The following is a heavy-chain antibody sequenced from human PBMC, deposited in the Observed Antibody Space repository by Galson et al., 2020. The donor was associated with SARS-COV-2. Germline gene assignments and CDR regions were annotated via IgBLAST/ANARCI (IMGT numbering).Heavy chain of an antibody. CDR1: GFTVSSNY. CDR2: IYSGGST. J-gene: IGHJ3*02. V-gene: IGHV3-66*01. CDR3: ARDERYCSSTSCYRVEAFDI. D-gene: IGHD2-2*02. Sequence: GGSLKISCAASGFTVSSNYMSWVRQAPGKGLEWVSVIYSGGSTYYADSVKGRFTISRDNSKNTLYLQMNSLRAEDTAVYYCARDERYCSSTSCYRVEAFDIWGQGTMVTVSS.